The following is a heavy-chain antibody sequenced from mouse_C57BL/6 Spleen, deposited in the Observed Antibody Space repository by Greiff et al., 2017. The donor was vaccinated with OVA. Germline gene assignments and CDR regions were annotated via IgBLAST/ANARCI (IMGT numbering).Heavy chain of an antibody. CDR1: GFSLTSYG. V-gene: IGHV2-5*01. J-gene: IGHJ2*01. CDR3: AKPLYDGYYNFDY. Sequence: QVQLKESGPGLVQPSQSLSITCTVSGFSLTSYGVHWVRQSPGKGLEWLGVIWRGGSTDYNAAFMSRLSITKDNSKSQVFFKMNSLQADDTAIYYCAKPLYDGYYNFDYWGKGTTLTVSS. CDR2: IWRGGST. D-gene: IGHD2-3*01.